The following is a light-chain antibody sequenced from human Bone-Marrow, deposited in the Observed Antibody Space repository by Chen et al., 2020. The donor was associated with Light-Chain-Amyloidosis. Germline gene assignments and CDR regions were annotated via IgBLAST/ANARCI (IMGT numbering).Light chain of an antibody. CDR1: DLPTKY. J-gene: IGLJ2*01. CDR3: QSADSSGTYEVI. Sequence: SFELIQPPSVSVSPGPPARITGSGVDLPTKYAYCYQQKPGQAPVLVIHRDTERPSGISERFSGSSSGTTATLTISGVQAEDEADYHCQSADSSGTYEVIFGGGTKLTVL. V-gene: IGLV3-25*03. CDR2: RDT.